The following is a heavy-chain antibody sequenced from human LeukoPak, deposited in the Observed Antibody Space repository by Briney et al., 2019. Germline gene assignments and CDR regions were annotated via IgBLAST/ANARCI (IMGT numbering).Heavy chain of an antibody. Sequence: KPSETLSLTCTVYGGSFNDYYWTWIRQSPGKGLEWVAEIIHSGRTNYNPSLGSRVSLSVDTSKRQFSLKLTSVTAADTAVYFCGRGFLEKVYAAFAHWGQGTLVTVPS. CDR2: IIHSGRT. J-gene: IGHJ4*02. D-gene: IGHD2-8*01. CDR1: GGSFNDYY. CDR3: GRGFLEKVYAAFAH. V-gene: IGHV4-34*12.